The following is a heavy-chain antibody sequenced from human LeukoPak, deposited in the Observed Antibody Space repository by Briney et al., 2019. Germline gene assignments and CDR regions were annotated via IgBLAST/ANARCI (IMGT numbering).Heavy chain of an antibody. CDR1: GYTFTSYG. V-gene: IGHV1-18*04. CDR3: ARDNHELLWFGELYPLDY. J-gene: IGHJ4*02. Sequence: ASVRVSCKASGYTFTSYGISWVRQAPGQGLEGRGWISAYNGNTNYAQKLQGRVTMTTDTSTSTAYMELRSLRSDDTAVYYCARDNHELLWFGELYPLDYWGQGTLVTVSS. D-gene: IGHD3-10*01. CDR2: ISAYNGNT.